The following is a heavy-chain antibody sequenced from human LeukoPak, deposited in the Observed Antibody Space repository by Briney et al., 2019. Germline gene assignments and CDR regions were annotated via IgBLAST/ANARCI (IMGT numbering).Heavy chain of an antibody. J-gene: IGHJ4*02. CDR1: GFTFSSYA. V-gene: IGHV3-15*01. CDR2: IKRETDGGTK. D-gene: IGHD3-16*01. CDR3: TTETWGPLRRVDY. Sequence: GGPLRLSCAASGFTFSSYAMSWVRQAPGKGLEWVGRIKRETDGGTKDYPAPVKGRFTISRDDSKNTLYLQMNSLKTEDTAVYYCTTETWGPLRRVDYWGQGTLVTVSS.